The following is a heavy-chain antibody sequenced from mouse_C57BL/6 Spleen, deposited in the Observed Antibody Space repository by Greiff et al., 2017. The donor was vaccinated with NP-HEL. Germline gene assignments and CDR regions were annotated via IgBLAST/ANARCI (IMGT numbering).Heavy chain of an antibody. CDR2: ISSGSSTI. CDR1: GFTFSDYG. Sequence: EVQRVESGGGLVKPGGSLKLSCAASGFTFSDYGMHWVRQAPEKGLEWVAYISSGSSTIYYADTVKGRFTISRDNAKNTLFLQMTSLRSEDTAMYYCATTVVDAWFAYWGQGTLVTVSA. D-gene: IGHD1-1*01. V-gene: IGHV5-17*01. J-gene: IGHJ3*01. CDR3: ATTVVDAWFAY.